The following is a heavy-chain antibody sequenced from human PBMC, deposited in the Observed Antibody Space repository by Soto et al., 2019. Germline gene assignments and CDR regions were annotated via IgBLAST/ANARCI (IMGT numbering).Heavy chain of an antibody. CDR2: INSGGTYT. Sequence: EEQLVESGGGLVKRGGSLRLSCAASGFMFSSYRMNWVRQAPGKGLEWVSSINSGGTYTYYADSVRGRFTISRNNARNSLYLEMNSLGVEDTAVYYCARDLTTYGSPHFDYCGQGTLVTVFS. V-gene: IGHV3-21*06. D-gene: IGHD3-10*01. J-gene: IGHJ4*02. CDR3: ARDLTTYGSPHFDY. CDR1: GFMFSSYR.